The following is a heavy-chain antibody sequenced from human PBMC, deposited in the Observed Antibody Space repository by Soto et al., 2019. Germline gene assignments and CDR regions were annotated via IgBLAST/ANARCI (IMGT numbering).Heavy chain of an antibody. CDR1: GGSISSGGYY. CDR2: IYYSGST. CDR3: AREVVPVGATIIRWFDP. D-gene: IGHD1-26*01. J-gene: IGHJ5*02. V-gene: IGHV4-31*03. Sequence: PSETLSLTCTVSGGSISSGGYYWSWIRQHPGKGLEWIGYIYYSGSTYYNPSLKSRVTISVDTSKNQFSLKLSSVTAADTAVYYCAREVVPVGATIIRWFDPWGQGTLVTVSS.